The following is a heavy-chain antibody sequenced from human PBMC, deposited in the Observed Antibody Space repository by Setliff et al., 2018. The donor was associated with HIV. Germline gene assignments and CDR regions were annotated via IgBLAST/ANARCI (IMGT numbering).Heavy chain of an antibody. CDR1: GFTFSNYG. D-gene: IGHD1-20*01. CDR3: ARYNWNPLGYRFDY. Sequence: TGGSLRLSCAASGFTFSNYGMHWIRQAPGKGLEWVANIDQDGSEKYYVDSVKGRFTTSRDNAKNSLYLQMNSLRAEDTAVYYCARYNWNPLGYRFDYWGQGTLVTVSS. V-gene: IGHV3-7*03. CDR2: IDQDGSEK. J-gene: IGHJ4*02.